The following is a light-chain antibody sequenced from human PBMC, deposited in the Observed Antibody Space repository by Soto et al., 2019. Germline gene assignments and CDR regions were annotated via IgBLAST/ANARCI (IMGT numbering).Light chain of an antibody. V-gene: IGKV3-20*01. CDR1: QSVSSSH. CDR2: GAS. CDR3: QQYGVSPAT. J-gene: IGKJ4*01. Sequence: EIVLTQSPRTLSLSPGARATLRCRASQSVSSSHLAWYQQKPGQAPRLLIYGASSRATGIPDRFSGSGSGTDFTLTISRLEPEDFAVYFCQQYGVSPATFGGGTKVDIK.